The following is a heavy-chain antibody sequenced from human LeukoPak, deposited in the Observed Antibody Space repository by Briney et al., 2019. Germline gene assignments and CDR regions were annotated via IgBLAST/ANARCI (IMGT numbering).Heavy chain of an antibody. CDR2: ISPDGNYI. V-gene: IGHV3-23*01. D-gene: IGHD6-19*01. CDR1: GFTFSNFA. J-gene: IGHJ5*02. CDR3: VSQRDHRVAVAGSFDP. Sequence: GGSLRLSCAASGFTFSNFAMSWVRQTPGTGLAWLSAISPDGNYIYYADSVKGRFTTSRDNSKNTLYLQMTSLRVEDTAVYFCVSQRDHRVAVAGSFDPWGQGTLVTVSS.